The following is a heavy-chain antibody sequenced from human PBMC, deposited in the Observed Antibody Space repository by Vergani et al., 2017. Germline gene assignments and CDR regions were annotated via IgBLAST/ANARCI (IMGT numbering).Heavy chain of an antibody. CDR3: ARMWGCDEGDACRIGFFDS. Sequence: QVQLQESGPGLVKPSQTLSLTCSVSGDSISSGAYYWNWIRQHPGKGLEWIGYIYSTGSTHHNPSLRRRSNMSVDTSRNQFSMKLNSVNAADTARYCCARMWGCDEGDACRIGFFDSGGAGIRVTVSS. CDR1: GDSISSGAYY. V-gene: IGHV4-31*03. D-gene: IGHD2-21*01. J-gene: IGHJ4*02. CDR2: IYSTGST.